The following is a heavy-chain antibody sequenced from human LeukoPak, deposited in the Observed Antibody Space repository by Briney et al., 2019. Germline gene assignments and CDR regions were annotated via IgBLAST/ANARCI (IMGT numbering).Heavy chain of an antibody. D-gene: IGHD2-15*01. J-gene: IGHJ6*02. V-gene: IGHV3-9*01. CDR3: AKGGEMVVAAWLDV. CDR2: ISWNSGSI. CDR1: GFTFDDYA. Sequence: GRSLRLSCAASGFTFDDYAMHWVRQAPGKGLEWVSGISWNSGSIGYADSVKGRFTISRDNAKNSLYLQMNSLRAEDTALYYCAKGGEMVVAAWLDVWGQGTTVTVSS.